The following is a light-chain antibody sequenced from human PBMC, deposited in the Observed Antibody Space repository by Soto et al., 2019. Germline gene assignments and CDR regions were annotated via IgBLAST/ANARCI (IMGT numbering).Light chain of an antibody. CDR2: DAS. CDR1: QSISSW. Sequence: DIQMTQSPSTLSASVGDRVTITCRAGQSISSWLAWYQQKPGKAPKLLIYDASSLESGVPSRFSGSGSGTEFTLTISSLQPDDFATYYCEQYNSYLYTFGQGTKLEIE. CDR3: EQYNSYLYT. J-gene: IGKJ2*01. V-gene: IGKV1-5*01.